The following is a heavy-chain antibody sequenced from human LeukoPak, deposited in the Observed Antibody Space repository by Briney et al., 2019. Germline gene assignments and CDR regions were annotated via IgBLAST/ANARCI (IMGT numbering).Heavy chain of an antibody. CDR2: IYHSGST. CDR1: GGSISSSNW. V-gene: IGHV4-4*02. J-gene: IGHJ3*02. CDR3: ARVHVNSGYYFGDAFDI. Sequence: PSGTLSLTCAVSGGSISSSNWWSWVRQPPGKGLEWIGEIYHSGSTYYNPSLKSRVTISVDTSKNQFSLKLSSVTAADTAIYYCARVHVNSGYYFGDAFDIWGQGTMVTVSS. D-gene: IGHD3-22*01.